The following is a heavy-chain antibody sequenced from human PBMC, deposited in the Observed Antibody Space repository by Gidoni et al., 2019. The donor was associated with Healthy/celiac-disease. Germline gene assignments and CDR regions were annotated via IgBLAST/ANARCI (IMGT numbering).Heavy chain of an antibody. CDR2: INPSGGST. D-gene: IGHD2-15*01. CDR1: GYTFTSHY. Sequence: QVQLVQSGAEVKKPGASVKVSCQASGYTFTSHYIHRVRQAPRQGLEWMGIINPSGGSTSYAQKFQGRVTMTRDTSTSTGYMELSSLRSEDTAVYYCARDRGYCSGGSCYPGNWFDPWGQGTLVTVSS. CDR3: ARDRGYCSGGSCYPGNWFDP. V-gene: IGHV1-46*01. J-gene: IGHJ5*02.